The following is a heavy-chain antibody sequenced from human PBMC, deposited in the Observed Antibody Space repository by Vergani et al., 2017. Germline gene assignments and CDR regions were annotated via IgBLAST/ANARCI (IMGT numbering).Heavy chain of an antibody. Sequence: QVQLVQSGAEVKKSGSSVKVFCKASGGTFSSYGIRWVRQAPGQGLEWMGGIIPIFGTANYAQKFQGRVTITADESTSTAYMELSSLRSEDTAVYYCAREGGLLGYCSSTTCPNWFDPWGQGTLVTVSS. CDR1: GGTFSSYG. D-gene: IGHD2-2*01. CDR3: AREGGLLGYCSSTTCPNWFDP. J-gene: IGHJ5*02. V-gene: IGHV1-69*12. CDR2: IIPIFGTA.